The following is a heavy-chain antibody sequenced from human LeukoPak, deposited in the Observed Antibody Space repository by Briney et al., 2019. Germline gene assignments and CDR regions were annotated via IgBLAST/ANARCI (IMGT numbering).Heavy chain of an antibody. Sequence: ASVKVSCKASDYTFSSYGISWVRQAPGQGLEWMGWISAYNGKTNYAQKFQGRVTMSTDTSTSTAYMELRSLRSDDTAVYYCAGEGYCNNTICDKPFDYWGQGTLVTVSS. CDR1: DYTFSSYG. CDR2: ISAYNGKT. V-gene: IGHV1-18*01. J-gene: IGHJ4*02. D-gene: IGHD2-2*01. CDR3: AGEGYCNNTICDKPFDY.